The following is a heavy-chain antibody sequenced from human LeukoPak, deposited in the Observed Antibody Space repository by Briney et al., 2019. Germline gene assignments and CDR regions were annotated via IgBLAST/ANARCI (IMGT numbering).Heavy chain of an antibody. Sequence: GASVKVSCKASGYTFTSYGISWVRQAPGQGLEWMGWISAYNGNTNYAQKLQGRVTMTTDTSTSTAYMELRSLRSDDTAVYYCASTIPYCSSTSCYGDWFDPWGQGTLVTVSS. V-gene: IGHV1-18*01. D-gene: IGHD2-2*01. J-gene: IGHJ5*02. CDR1: GYTFTSYG. CDR3: ASTIPYCSSTSCYGDWFDP. CDR2: ISAYNGNT.